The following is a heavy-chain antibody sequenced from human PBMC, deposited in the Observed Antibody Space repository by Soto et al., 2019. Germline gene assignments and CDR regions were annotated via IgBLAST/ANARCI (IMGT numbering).Heavy chain of an antibody. CDR2: IYNVGST. D-gene: IGHD2-2*01. V-gene: IGHV3-53*01. Sequence: GGSLSLSCAASGFTVSTNYMNLVRQAPGKGLEWVSIIYNVGSTYYADSVRGRFTISRDNSKNTLYLQMNNLRVEDTAVYYCARDSQGVPAVTPGYHYFGMDVWGQGTKVTVSS. CDR3: ARDSQGVPAVTPGYHYFGMDV. CDR1: GFTVSTNY. J-gene: IGHJ6*02.